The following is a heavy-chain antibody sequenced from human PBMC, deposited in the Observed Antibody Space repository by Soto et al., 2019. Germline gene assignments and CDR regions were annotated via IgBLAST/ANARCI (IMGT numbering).Heavy chain of an antibody. CDR1: GGSISSSSYY. V-gene: IGHV4-39*01. J-gene: IGHJ5*02. D-gene: IGHD1-20*01. CDR2: VYYSGST. CDR3: ASHWYNWKPTSWFDP. Sequence: QLQLQESGPGLVKPSETLSLTCTVSGGSISSSSYYWGWIRQPPGKGLEWMGSVYYSGSTYYNPSLNGRVTIAVDTSKNQCSLNLRTVTLTATAMYDCASHWYNWKPTSWFDPWGQGTLVTVSS.